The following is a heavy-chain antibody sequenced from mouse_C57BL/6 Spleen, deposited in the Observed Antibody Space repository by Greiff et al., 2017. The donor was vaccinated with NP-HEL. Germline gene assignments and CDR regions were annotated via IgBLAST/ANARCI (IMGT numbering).Heavy chain of an antibody. J-gene: IGHJ1*03. CDR1: GFTFSSYA. V-gene: IGHV5-9-1*02. D-gene: IGHD1-1*01. CDR2: ISSGGDYI. CDR3: TRERGTVWYFDV. Sequence: EVHLVESGEGLVKPGGSLKLSCAASGFTFSSYAMSWVRQTPEKRLEWVAYISSGGDYIYYADTVKGRFTIARDNARNTLYLQMSSLKSEDTAMYYCTRERGTVWYFDVWGTGTTVTVSS.